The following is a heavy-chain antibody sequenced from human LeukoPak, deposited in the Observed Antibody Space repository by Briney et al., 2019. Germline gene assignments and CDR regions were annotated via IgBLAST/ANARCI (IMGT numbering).Heavy chain of an antibody. CDR1: GYTFTSYG. V-gene: IGHV1-18*01. CDR3: ARDNVVVPAARMGS. CDR2: ISAYNGNT. J-gene: IGHJ4*02. Sequence: GASVKVSCKASGYTFTSYGISWVRQAPGQGLEWMGWISAYNGNTNYEQKLQGRVTMTKDTSTSTAYMELRSLRSDDTAVYYCARDNVVVPAARMGSWGQGTLVTVSS. D-gene: IGHD2-2*01.